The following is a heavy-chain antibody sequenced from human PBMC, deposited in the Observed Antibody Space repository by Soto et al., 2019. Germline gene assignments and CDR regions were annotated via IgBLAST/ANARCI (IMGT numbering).Heavy chain of an antibody. V-gene: IGHV4-31*03. CDR1: GGSISSGGYY. Sequence: SETLSLTCTVSGGSISSGGYYWSWIRQHPGKSLEWIGYIYYSGSTYYNPSLKSRVTISVDTSKNQFSLKLSSVTAADTAVYCCARCTIFGVEQQMGNYYYYYYMDVWGKGTTVTVSS. CDR2: IYYSGST. D-gene: IGHD3-3*01. J-gene: IGHJ6*03. CDR3: ARCTIFGVEQQMGNYYYYYYMDV.